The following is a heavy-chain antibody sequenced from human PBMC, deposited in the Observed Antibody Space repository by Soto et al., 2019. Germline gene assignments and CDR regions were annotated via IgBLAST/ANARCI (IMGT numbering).Heavy chain of an antibody. J-gene: IGHJ6*02. V-gene: IGHV3-30*18. CDR2: ISYDGSNK. Sequence: QVQLVESGGGVVQPGRSLRLSCAASGFTFSSYGMHWVRQAPGKGLEWVAVISYDGSNKYYADSVKGRFTISRDNSKNTLYLQMNSLRAEDTAVYYCAKTRGGLWFGDPYGMDVWGQGTTVTVSS. D-gene: IGHD3-10*01. CDR1: GFTFSSYG. CDR3: AKTRGGLWFGDPYGMDV.